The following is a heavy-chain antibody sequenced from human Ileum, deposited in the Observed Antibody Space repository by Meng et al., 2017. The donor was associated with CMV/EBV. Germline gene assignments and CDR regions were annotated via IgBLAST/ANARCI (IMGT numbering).Heavy chain of an antibody. CDR2: ISAGGDIA. CDR3: AKVFTVTWYNFLDP. CDR1: GFSFSNYA. D-gene: IGHD4-17*01. V-gene: IGHV3-23*01. J-gene: IGHJ5*02. Sequence: GGSLRLSCAASGFSFSNYAMNWVRQAPGKGLEWVSTISAGGDIAYYADSVKGRFTISRDNSKNTLYLQMNSLRAEDTAKYFCAKVFTVTWYNFLDPWGQGTLVTVSS.